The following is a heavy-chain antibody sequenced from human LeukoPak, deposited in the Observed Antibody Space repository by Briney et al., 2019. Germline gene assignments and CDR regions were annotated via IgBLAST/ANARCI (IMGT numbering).Heavy chain of an antibody. CDR3: SGTVVVADTRLNWFDP. J-gene: IGHJ5*02. Sequence: SVKVSCKASGGTFSSYAISWVRQAPGQGLEWMGGIIPIFGTANYAQKFQGRVTITTDESTSTAYMELSSLRSEDTAVYYCSGTVVVADTRLNWFDPWGQGTLVTVSS. V-gene: IGHV1-69*05. CDR1: GGTFSSYA. CDR2: IIPIFGTA. D-gene: IGHD2-15*01.